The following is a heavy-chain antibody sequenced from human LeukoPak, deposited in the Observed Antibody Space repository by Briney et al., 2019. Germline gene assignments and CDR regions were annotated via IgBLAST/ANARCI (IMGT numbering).Heavy chain of an antibody. CDR1: GITFSSYS. J-gene: IGHJ4*02. CDR2: ISTSSSYI. V-gene: IGHV3-21*01. CDR3: GSGFSYGSTDH. D-gene: IGHD5-18*01. Sequence: GGSLRLSCVASGITFSSYSMNWVRQALGRGLEWVSSISTSSSYIYYADSVKGRFTISRDNAKSSLYLQMNSLRAEDTAVYYCGSGFSYGSTDHWGQGTLVTVSS.